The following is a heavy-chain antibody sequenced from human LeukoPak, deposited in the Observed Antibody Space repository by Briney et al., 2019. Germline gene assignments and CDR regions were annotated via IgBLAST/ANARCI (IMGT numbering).Heavy chain of an antibody. J-gene: IGHJ4*02. Sequence: PGGSLRLSCAASGFTFSSYWMSWVRQAPGQGLEWVANINQDGSDTYYVQSVKGRFTISRDNAKTSLYLQMNSLRSEDTAVYYCAGGQYQLLWGQGTLVTVAP. CDR2: INQDGSDT. CDR3: AGGQYQLL. D-gene: IGHD2-2*01. CDR1: GFTFSSYW. V-gene: IGHV3-7*04.